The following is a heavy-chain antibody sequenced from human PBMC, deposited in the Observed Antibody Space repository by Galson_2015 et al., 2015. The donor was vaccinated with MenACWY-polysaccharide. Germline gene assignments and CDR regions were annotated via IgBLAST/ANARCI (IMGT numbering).Heavy chain of an antibody. V-gene: IGHV3-7*01. CDR1: GFTFSSYW. J-gene: IGHJ4*02. Sequence: SLRLSCAASGFTFSSYWMSWVRQAPGKGLEWVANIKQDGSEKYYVDSVKGRFTISRDNAKNSLYLQMNSLRGEDTAVYYCARDSGRGGTSYWGQGTRVTVSA. D-gene: IGHD4-23*01. CDR3: ARDSGRGGTSY. CDR2: IKQDGSEK.